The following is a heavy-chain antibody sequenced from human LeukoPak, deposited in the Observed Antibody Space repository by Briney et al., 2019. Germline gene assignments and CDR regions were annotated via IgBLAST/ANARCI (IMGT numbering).Heavy chain of an antibody. CDR3: ARGENYYDSSGHYFDY. CDR1: GGTFSSYA. D-gene: IGHD3-22*01. Sequence: SVKVSCKASGGTFSSYAISWVRQAPGQGLEWMGGIIPIFGTANYAQKFQGRVTITTDESTSTAYMELSSLRSEDTAVYYCARGENYYDSSGHYFDYWGQGTLVTVSS. J-gene: IGHJ4*02. V-gene: IGHV1-69*05. CDR2: IIPIFGTA.